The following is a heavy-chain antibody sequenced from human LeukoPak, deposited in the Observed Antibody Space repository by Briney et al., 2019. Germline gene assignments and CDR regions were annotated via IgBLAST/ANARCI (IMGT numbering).Heavy chain of an antibody. CDR2: ISGSGGST. D-gene: IGHD3-22*01. V-gene: IGHV3-23*01. Sequence: GGSLRLSCAASGFTFSSYAMSWVRQAPGKGLEWVSAISGSGGSTYYADSVKGRFTISRDNSKNTLYLQMNSLRAEDTAVYYCAKDLVITMIVVAGRDWFDPWGQGTLVTVSS. J-gene: IGHJ5*02. CDR1: GFTFSSYA. CDR3: AKDLVITMIVVAGRDWFDP.